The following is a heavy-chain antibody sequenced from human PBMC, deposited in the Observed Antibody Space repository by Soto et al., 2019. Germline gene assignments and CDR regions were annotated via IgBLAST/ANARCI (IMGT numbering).Heavy chain of an antibody. CDR1: GGTFSSYA. J-gene: IGHJ6*02. Sequence: SVKVSCKASGGTFSSYAISWVRQAPGQGLEWMGGIIPIFGTANYAQKFQGRVTITADESTSTAYMELSSLRSEDTAVYYCAGSIEMATITTHHFYYYYGMDVWGQGTTVTVSS. CDR3: AGSIEMATITTHHFYYYYGMDV. D-gene: IGHD4-4*01. V-gene: IGHV1-69*13. CDR2: IIPIFGTA.